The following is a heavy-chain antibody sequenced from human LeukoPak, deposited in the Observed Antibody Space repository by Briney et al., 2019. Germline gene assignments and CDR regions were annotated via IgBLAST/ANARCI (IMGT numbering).Heavy chain of an antibody. V-gene: IGHV3-30*04. CDR1: GFTFSSYA. J-gene: IGHJ6*02. D-gene: IGHD2-2*01. CDR3: AREYYSSTSCYAVTYYYGMDV. CDR2: ISYDGSNK. Sequence: GRSLRLSCAASGFTFSSYAMHWVRQAPGKGLEWVAVISYDGSNKYYADSVKGRFTISRDNSKNTLYLQMNSLRAEDTAVYYCAREYYSSTSCYAVTYYYGMDVWGQGTTVTVSS.